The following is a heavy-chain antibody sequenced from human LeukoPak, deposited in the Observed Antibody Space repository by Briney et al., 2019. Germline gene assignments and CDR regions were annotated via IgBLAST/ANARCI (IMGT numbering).Heavy chain of an antibody. D-gene: IGHD2-2*01. J-gene: IGHJ3*02. CDR3: ARGHCSSTSCHGDAFDI. Sequence: ASVKVSCKASDYTFTNYGISWVRQAPGQGLEWMGRIIPILGIANYAQKFQGRVTITADKSTSTAYMELSSLRSEDTAVYYCARGHCSSTSCHGDAFDIWGQGTMVTVSS. V-gene: IGHV1-69*04. CDR2: IIPILGIA. CDR1: DYTFTNYG.